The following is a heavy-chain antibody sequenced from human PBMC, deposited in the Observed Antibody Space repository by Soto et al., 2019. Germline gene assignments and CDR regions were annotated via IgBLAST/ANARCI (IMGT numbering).Heavy chain of an antibody. CDR3: ARDFSHCSGGSCYHDAFDI. D-gene: IGHD2-15*01. Sequence: QVQLVQSGAEVKKPGASVKVSCKASGYTFTSYAMHWVRQAPGQRLEWMGWINAGNGNTKYSQKFQGRVTITRDTSASTAYMELSSLRSEDTAVYYCARDFSHCSGGSCYHDAFDIWGQGTMVTVSS. CDR2: INAGNGNT. J-gene: IGHJ3*02. V-gene: IGHV1-3*01. CDR1: GYTFTSYA.